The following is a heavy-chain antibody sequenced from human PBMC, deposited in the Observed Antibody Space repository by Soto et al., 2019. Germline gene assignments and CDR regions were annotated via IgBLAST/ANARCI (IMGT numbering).Heavy chain of an antibody. V-gene: IGHV2-5*02. D-gene: IGHD6-13*01. CDR3: ASSSRTQVYYGMDV. CDR2: IYWDDDK. J-gene: IGHJ6*02. Sequence: QITLKESGPTLVKPTQTLTLTCTFSGFSLSTSGVGVGWIRQPPGKALEWLALIYWDDDKRYSPSLKSRLTITKDTSKNQVVLTMTTMDPVDTATYYCASSSRTQVYYGMDVWVQGTTVTVSS. CDR1: GFSLSTSGVG.